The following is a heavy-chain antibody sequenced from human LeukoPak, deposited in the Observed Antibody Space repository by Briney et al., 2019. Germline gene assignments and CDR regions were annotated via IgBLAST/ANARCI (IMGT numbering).Heavy chain of an antibody. Sequence: PSETLSLTCTVSGGSISSYYWSWIRQPPGKGLEWIGYIYYSGSTNYNPSLKSRVTISVDTSKNQFSLKLSSVTAADTAVYYCARNIYSSSWYDYWGQGTLVTVSS. J-gene: IGHJ4*02. D-gene: IGHD6-13*01. CDR2: IYYSGST. CDR1: GGSISSYY. V-gene: IGHV4-59*01. CDR3: ARNIYSSSWYDY.